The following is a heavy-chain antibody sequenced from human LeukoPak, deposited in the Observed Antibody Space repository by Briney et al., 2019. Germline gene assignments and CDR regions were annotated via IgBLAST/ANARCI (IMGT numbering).Heavy chain of an antibody. CDR1: GGSISSYY. CDR3: ARAINYDSSGYYQIDY. Sequence: SETLSLTCTVSGGSISSYYWSWIRQPPGKGLEWIGYIYYSGSTNFNPSLKSRVTISVDTSNNQSSLKLSSVTAADTAVYYCARAINYDSSGYYQIDYWGQGTLVTVSS. J-gene: IGHJ4*02. V-gene: IGHV4-59*01. CDR2: IYYSGST. D-gene: IGHD3-22*01.